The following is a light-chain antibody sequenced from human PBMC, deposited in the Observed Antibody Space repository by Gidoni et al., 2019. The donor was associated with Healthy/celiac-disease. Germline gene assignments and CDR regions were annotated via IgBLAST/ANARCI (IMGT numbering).Light chain of an antibody. Sequence: QKPGEAPSLLISQASILQSGVPSRFSGSGSRTEFTLTINNLQPDDFATYFCQQYNGYPWAFGQGTKVEIK. V-gene: IGKV1-5*03. J-gene: IGKJ1*01. CDR2: QAS. CDR3: QQYNGYPWA.